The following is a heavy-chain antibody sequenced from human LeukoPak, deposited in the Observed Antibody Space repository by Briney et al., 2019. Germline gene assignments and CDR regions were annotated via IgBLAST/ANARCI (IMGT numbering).Heavy chain of an antibody. V-gene: IGHV4-61*02. Sequence: SETLSLTCTVSGGSISSGSYYWSWIRQPAGKGLEWIGRIYTSGSTNYNPSLKSRVTISVDTSKNQFSLKLSSVTAADTAVYYCARGRIAAAGKGFDYWGQGTLVTVSS. CDR3: ARGRIAAAGKGFDY. D-gene: IGHD6-13*01. CDR1: GGSISSGSYY. J-gene: IGHJ4*02. CDR2: IYTSGST.